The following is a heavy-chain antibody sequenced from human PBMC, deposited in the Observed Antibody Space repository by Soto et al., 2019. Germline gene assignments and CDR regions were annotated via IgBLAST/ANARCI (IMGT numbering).Heavy chain of an antibody. CDR1: GFTFSSYG. J-gene: IGHJ6*02. Sequence: SGGSLRLSCAASGFTFSSYGMHWVRQAPGKGLEWVAVIWYDGSNKYYADSVKGRFTISRDNSKNTLYLQMNSLRAEDTAVYYCARDRGPYSSSWYYYYYGMDVWGQGTTVTVS. CDR3: ARDRGPYSSSWYYYYYGMDV. D-gene: IGHD6-13*01. V-gene: IGHV3-33*01. CDR2: IWYDGSNK.